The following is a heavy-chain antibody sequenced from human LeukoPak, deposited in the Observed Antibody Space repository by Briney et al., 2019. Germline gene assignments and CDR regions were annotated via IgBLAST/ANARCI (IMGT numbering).Heavy chain of an antibody. CDR2: INTNTGNP. J-gene: IGHJ4*02. CDR3: ARTGYCSSTSCRKADY. D-gene: IGHD2-2*01. Sequence: ASVKVSCKASGYTFASYAMNWVRQAPGQGLEWMGWINTNTGNPTYAQGFTGRFVFSLDTSVSTAYLQISSLKAEDTAVYYCARTGYCSSTSCRKADYWGQGTLVTVSS. CDR1: GYTFASYA. V-gene: IGHV7-4-1*02.